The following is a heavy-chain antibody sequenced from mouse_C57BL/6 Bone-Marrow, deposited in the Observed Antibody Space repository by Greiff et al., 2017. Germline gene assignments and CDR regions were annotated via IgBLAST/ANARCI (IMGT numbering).Heavy chain of an antibody. CDR2: IDPSDSYT. V-gene: IGHV1-59*01. Sequence: QVQLQQPGAELVRPGTSVKLSCKASGYTFTSCWMHWVQQRPGQGLEWIGVIDPSDSYTNYTQTFKGKATLTVDTSSSTAYMQLSSLTSEDSAVYYCAGFMDYWGKGTTRTVSS. D-gene: IGHD1-1*01. CDR1: GYTFTSCW. J-gene: IGHJ2*01. CDR3: AGFMDY.